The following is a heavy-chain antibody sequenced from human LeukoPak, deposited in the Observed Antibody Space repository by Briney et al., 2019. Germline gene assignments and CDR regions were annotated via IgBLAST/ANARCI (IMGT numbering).Heavy chain of an antibody. CDR3: AIGWSPDYYYGMDV. Sequence: GGSLRLSCAASGFTFSDYYMSWIRQAPGKGLEWVSYISSSGSTIYYADSVKGRFTISRDNAKNSLYLQMNSLRAEDTAVYYCAIGWSPDYYYGMDVWGQGTTVTVSS. CDR2: ISSSGSTI. V-gene: IGHV3-11*01. D-gene: IGHD2-15*01. CDR1: GFTFSDYY. J-gene: IGHJ6*02.